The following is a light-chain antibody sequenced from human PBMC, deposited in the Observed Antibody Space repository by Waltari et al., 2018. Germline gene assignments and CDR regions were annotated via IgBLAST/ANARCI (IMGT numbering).Light chain of an antibody. J-gene: IGLJ2*01. CDR2: ADS. CDR3: CSYAGSSTVK. Sequence: WYQQHPGKAPRLMIYADSNRPSGSSNRVSGSKSGNTASLTISGLQAEDEAAYYCCSYAGSSTVKFGEGTYLTVL. V-gene: IGLV2-23*01.